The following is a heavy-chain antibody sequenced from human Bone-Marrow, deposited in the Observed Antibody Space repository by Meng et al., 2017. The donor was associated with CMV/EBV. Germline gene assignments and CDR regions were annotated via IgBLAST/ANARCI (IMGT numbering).Heavy chain of an antibody. CDR3: ARGIRLFAQANWFDP. CDR1: GYTFTSYG. D-gene: IGHD2-21*01. Sequence: ASVKVSCKASGYTFTSYGISWVRQATGQGLEWMGWMNPNSGNTGYAQKFQGRVTITRNTSISTAYMELSSLRSEDTAVYYCARGIRLFAQANWFDPWGQGTLVAVSS. CDR2: MNPNSGNT. J-gene: IGHJ5*02. V-gene: IGHV1-8*03.